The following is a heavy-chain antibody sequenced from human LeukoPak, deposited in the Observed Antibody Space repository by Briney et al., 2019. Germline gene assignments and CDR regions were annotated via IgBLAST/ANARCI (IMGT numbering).Heavy chain of an antibody. Sequence: SEALSLTCTVSGGSLNDHYWSWIRQAPGKGLEWIGEINLNGRTNYNTSLKSRVAISLDTSESQFSLKLTSVTAADAAVYYCARYYGGKSDYFYGMDVWGQGTTVTVSS. CDR1: GGSLNDHY. V-gene: IGHV4-34*01. CDR2: INLNGRT. CDR3: ARYYGGKSDYFYGMDV. J-gene: IGHJ6*02. D-gene: IGHD4-23*01.